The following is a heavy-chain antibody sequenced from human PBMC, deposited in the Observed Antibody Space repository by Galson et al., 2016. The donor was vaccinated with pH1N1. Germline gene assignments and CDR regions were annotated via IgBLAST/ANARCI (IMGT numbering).Heavy chain of an antibody. CDR2: IWYDGTNK. CDR3: AKLDGYNWGYFQH. CDR1: GFSFSNYG. Sequence: SLRLSCAASGFSFSNYGMHWVRQAPGKGLEWVAVIWYDGTNKYYADSVKGRFTISRDNSKNSLYLQMNSLRAEDTALYYCAKLDGYNWGYFQHWGQGTLVTVSS. V-gene: IGHV3-30*18. D-gene: IGHD5-24*01. J-gene: IGHJ1*01.